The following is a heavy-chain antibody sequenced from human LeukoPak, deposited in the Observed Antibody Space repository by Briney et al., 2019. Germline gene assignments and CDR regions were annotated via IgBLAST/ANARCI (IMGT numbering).Heavy chain of an antibody. D-gene: IGHD1-26*01. Sequence: PGGSLRLSCAASGFTFSSYGIHWVRQAPGKGLEWVAVISNDGSNKYYADSVKGRFTISRDNSKSTLYLQMNSLRADDTAVYYCATENSGSYYGYFDSWGQGTLVTVSS. CDR3: ATENSGSYYGYFDS. CDR1: GFTFSSYG. CDR2: ISNDGSNK. V-gene: IGHV3-30*03. J-gene: IGHJ4*03.